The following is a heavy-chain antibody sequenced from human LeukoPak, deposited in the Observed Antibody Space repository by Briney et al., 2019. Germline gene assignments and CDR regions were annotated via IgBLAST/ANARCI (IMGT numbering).Heavy chain of an antibody. V-gene: IGHV4-59*01. CDR1: GGSMSSYY. CDR2: IYYSGST. D-gene: IGHD3-3*02. CDR3: ARVHFWSGHNWFDP. Sequence: PSETLSLTCTVSGGSMSSYYWSWIRQPPGKGLEWIGYIYYSGSTNYNPSLKSRVTISVDTSKNQFSLKLSSVTAADTAVYYCARVHFWSGHNWFDPWGQGTLVTVSS. J-gene: IGHJ5*02.